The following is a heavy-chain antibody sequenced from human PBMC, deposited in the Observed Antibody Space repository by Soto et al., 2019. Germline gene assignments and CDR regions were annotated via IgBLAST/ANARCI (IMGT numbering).Heavy chain of an antibody. CDR1: GFTFSSSW. J-gene: IGHJ4*02. V-gene: IGHV3-7*01. CDR2: IKEDGSEE. D-gene: IGHD5-18*01. Sequence: GGSLRLSCAASGFTFSSSWMNWVRQAPGKGLEWVAGIKEDGSEEYYVDYVKGRFTISRDNVENSLYLQMNSLRGEDTAVYFCARDRGYSCFDYWGLGTLVTVSS. CDR3: ARDRGYSCFDY.